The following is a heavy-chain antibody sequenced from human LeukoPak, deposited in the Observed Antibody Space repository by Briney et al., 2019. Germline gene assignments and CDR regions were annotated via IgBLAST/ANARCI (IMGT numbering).Heavy chain of an antibody. J-gene: IGHJ4*02. D-gene: IGHD5-18*01. Sequence: GGSLRLSCAASGFSFSSYAMSWVRQAPGKGLEWVSGINGRGDSTVYADSVKGRFTISRDNSKNTLYLQMNSLRAEDTAVYYCAQEGSYGSLDYWGQGTLVTVSS. CDR2: INGRGDST. CDR3: AQEGSYGSLDY. V-gene: IGHV3-23*01. CDR1: GFSFSSYA.